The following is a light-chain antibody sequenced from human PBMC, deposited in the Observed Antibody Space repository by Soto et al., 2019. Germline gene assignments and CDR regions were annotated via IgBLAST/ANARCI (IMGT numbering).Light chain of an antibody. CDR3: SSYAGINIYV. CDR1: SSDVGGYNY. Sequence: QSALTQPPSASGSPGQSVTISCTGTSSDVGGYNYVSWYQQHPGKAPKLMIYEVSKRPSGVPDRFSGSKSGNTASLTVSGLQAEEEADYYCSSYAGINIYVFGTGTKVTVL. CDR2: EVS. V-gene: IGLV2-8*01. J-gene: IGLJ1*01.